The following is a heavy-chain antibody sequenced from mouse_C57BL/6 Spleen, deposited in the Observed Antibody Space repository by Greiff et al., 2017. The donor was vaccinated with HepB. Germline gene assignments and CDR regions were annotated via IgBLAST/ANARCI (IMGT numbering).Heavy chain of an antibody. D-gene: IGHD1-1*01. CDR3: TTLTTVVATSAMDY. V-gene: IGHV14-4*01. Sequence: EVQLQQSGAELVRPGASVKLSCTASGFNIKDDYMHWVKQRPEQGLEWIGWIDPENGDTEYASKFQGKATITADTSSNTAYLQLSSLTSEDTAVYYCTTLTTVVATSAMDYWGQGTSVTVSS. CDR2: IDPENGDT. J-gene: IGHJ4*01. CDR1: GFNIKDDY.